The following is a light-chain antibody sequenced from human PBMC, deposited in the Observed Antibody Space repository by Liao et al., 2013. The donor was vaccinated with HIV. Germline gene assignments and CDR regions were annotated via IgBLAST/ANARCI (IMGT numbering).Light chain of an antibody. Sequence: SYELTQPPSVSESPGQTAIITCSGEKLGDKYVRWYQQKPGQSPVLVIYEDKKRPSGIPERFSGSNSGNTATLTISRVEAGDEADYYCQVWDSSSHHYVFGTGTKVTVL. CDR3: QVWDSSSHHYV. CDR2: EDK. J-gene: IGLJ1*01. V-gene: IGLV3-1*01. CDR1: KLGDKY.